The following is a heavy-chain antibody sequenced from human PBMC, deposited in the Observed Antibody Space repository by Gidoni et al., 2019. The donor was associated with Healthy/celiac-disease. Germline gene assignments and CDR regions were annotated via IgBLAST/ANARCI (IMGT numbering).Heavy chain of an antibody. D-gene: IGHD3-3*01. CDR2: ISSSGSTI. CDR3: ASPTVLRFLEWLLFRTDFDY. V-gene: IGHV3-11*01. J-gene: IGHJ4*02. CDR1: GFTFSDYY. Sequence: QVQLVESGGGLVKPGGSLSLSCAASGFTFSDYYLSWIRQAPGKGLEWVSYISSSGSTIYYADSVKGRFTISRDNAKNSLYLQMNSLRAEDTAVYYCASPTVLRFLEWLLFRTDFDYWGQGTLVTVSS.